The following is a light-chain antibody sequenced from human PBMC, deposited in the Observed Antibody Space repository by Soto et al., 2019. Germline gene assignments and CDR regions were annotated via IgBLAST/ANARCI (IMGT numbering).Light chain of an antibody. J-gene: IGKJ2*01. CDR1: QSITNY. Sequence: DIQMTQSPSSLSASVGDRVTITCRTSQSITNYLNWYQQRPGKAPKLLIYAASTLHSGVPSRFSGSGSGTDFTLTISSLQPGDFASYYCQQTCTSPLYTFGQGTKLEIK. CDR3: QQTCTSPLYT. CDR2: AAS. V-gene: IGKV1-39*01.